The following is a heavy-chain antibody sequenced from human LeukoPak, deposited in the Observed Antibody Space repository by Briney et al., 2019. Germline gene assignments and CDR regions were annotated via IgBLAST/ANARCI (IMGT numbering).Heavy chain of an antibody. CDR1: GFTFSAYA. Sequence: PGGSLRLSCEASGFTFSAYAMTWVRQAPGKGLEWVSSIGSDGKTHYSESVKGRFTISRDNSKNTLYLQMNSLRAEDTAVYYCAKGDYVVVVAAATVDYWGQGTLVTVSS. V-gene: IGHV3-23*01. J-gene: IGHJ4*02. CDR2: IGSDGKT. D-gene: IGHD2-15*01. CDR3: AKGDYVVVVAAATVDY.